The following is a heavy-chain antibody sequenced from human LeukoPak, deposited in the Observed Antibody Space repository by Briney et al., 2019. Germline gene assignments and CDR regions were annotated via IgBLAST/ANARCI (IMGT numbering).Heavy chain of an antibody. J-gene: IGHJ3*01. CDR1: GYTFTAYY. CDR2: INPNSGDT. D-gene: IGHD2-2*01. Sequence: GASVTVSCKPSGYTFTAYYMHLVRQAPGQGLEWMGWINPNSGDTKYAENFQDRVTMTWDTSVSTAYMELSSLTSDDTAVYYCASKGDGSCSSSRCQGAFDFWGRGSMVTVSS. CDR3: ASKGDGSCSSSRCQGAFDF. V-gene: IGHV1-2*02.